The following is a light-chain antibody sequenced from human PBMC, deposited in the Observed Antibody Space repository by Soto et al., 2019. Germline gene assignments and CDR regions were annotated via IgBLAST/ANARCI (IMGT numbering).Light chain of an antibody. V-gene: IGKV3-15*01. CDR3: QQYNNWTLT. CDR2: GAS. J-gene: IGKJ4*01. Sequence: EIVMTQSPATLSVSPGERATLSCRASQSVSSNLAWYQQKPGQAPRLLFYGASTRATGIPARFSGSGSGTDFTLTISSLQSEDFAVYYCQQYNNWTLTFGGGTKVEIK. CDR1: QSVSSN.